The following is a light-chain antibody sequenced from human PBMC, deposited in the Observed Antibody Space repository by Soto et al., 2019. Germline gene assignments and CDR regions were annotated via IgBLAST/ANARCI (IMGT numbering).Light chain of an antibody. V-gene: IGKV3-11*01. CDR1: QSVSTF. CDR3: QQRSNCWT. CDR2: DAS. Sequence: EIVLTQSPATLSLSPGERAALSYRASQSVSTFLAWCQHKPGQAPRLLIYDASNRATGIPARFSGSGSGTDFTLTISSLKPEDFAVYYCQQRSNCWTFGQGTKVEI. J-gene: IGKJ1*01.